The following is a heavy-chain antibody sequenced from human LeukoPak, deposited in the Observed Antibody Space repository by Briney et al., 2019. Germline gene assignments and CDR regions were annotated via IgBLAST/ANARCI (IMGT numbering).Heavy chain of an antibody. J-gene: IGHJ4*02. CDR2: IIPILGIA. Sequence: SVKVSRKASGGTFSSYAISWVRQAPGQGLEWMGRIIPILGIANYAQKFQGRVTITADKSTSTAYMELSSLRSEDTAVYYCTSKAYSGSYSADYWGQGTLVTVSS. CDR3: TSKAYSGSYSADY. CDR1: GGTFSSYA. D-gene: IGHD1-26*01. V-gene: IGHV1-69*04.